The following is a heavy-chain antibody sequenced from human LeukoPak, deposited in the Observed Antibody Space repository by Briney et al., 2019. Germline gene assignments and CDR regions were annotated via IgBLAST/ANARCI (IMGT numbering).Heavy chain of an antibody. CDR1: GGSISSSSYY. CDR2: IYYSGST. Sequence: SETLSLTCTVSGGSISSSSYYWGWIRQPPGKGLEWIGSIYYSGSTYYNPSLKSRVTISVDTSKNQFSLKLSSVTAADTAVYYCARGGYDSSGYHDNYFDYWGQGTLVTVSS. CDR3: ARGGYDSSGYHDNYFDY. D-gene: IGHD3-22*01. J-gene: IGHJ4*02. V-gene: IGHV4-39*07.